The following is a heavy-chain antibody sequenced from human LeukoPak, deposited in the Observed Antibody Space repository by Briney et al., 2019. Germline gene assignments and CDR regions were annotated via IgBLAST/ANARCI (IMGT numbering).Heavy chain of an antibody. CDR3: ARDEYYYDSSGYYLFDY. D-gene: IGHD3-22*01. CDR1: GGSFSGYY. V-gene: IGHV4-34*01. CDR2: INHSGST. Sequence: PSETLSLTCAVYGGSFSGYYWSWLRQPPGKGLEWIGEINHSGSTNYNPSLKSRVTISVDTSKNQFSLKLSSVTAADTAVYYCARDEYYYDSSGYYLFDYWGQGTLVTVSS. J-gene: IGHJ4*02.